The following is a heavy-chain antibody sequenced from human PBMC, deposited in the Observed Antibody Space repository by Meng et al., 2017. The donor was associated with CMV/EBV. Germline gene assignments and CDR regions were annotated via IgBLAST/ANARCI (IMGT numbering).Heavy chain of an antibody. CDR3: AKAPTRRYYFDS. J-gene: IGHJ4*02. CDR1: GFSFPDYA. V-gene: IGHV3-23*01. Sequence: CAASGFSFPDYAGTWVRQAPGKGLEWVSVISASGYYTFYAESVKGRFTIGRDISKNTVYLQTSSLRAEDTAVYFCAKAPTRRYYFDSWGQGSLVTVSS. CDR2: ISASGYYT. D-gene: IGHD5-24*01.